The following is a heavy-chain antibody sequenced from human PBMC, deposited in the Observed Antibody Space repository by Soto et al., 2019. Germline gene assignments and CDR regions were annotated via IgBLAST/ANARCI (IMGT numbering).Heavy chain of an antibody. CDR3: PRGLAHDWFAA. J-gene: IGHJ5*02. V-gene: IGHV4-4*02. Sequence: QVQLQESGPGLVRPSGTLSLTCAVSGDSISSNNWWSWVRQPPGEGLEWIGEIYHSGSTNYNPSLKRLVTISVDKSNNRFSLKLSSVIAADTAIYYFPRGLAHDWFAAWGQGALVTVSS. CDR1: GDSISSNNW. CDR2: IYHSGST.